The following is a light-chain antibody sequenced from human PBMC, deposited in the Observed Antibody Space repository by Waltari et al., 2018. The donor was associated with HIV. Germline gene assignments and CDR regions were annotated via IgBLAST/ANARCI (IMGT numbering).Light chain of an antibody. V-gene: IGLV2-14*02. Sequence: QSALTQPASVSGSPGQSITLSCTGTSSAIGIYHVVSWYQQHPNIAPKLLIYEVSKRPSGVSARFSASKSGNVASLTVSGLQDDDEADFYCSSYAGSDNRVVFGGGTKLTVL. J-gene: IGLJ2*01. CDR1: SSAIGIYHV. CDR2: EVS. CDR3: SSYAGSDNRVV.